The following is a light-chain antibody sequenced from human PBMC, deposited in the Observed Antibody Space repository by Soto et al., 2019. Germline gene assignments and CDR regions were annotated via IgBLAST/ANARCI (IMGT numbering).Light chain of an antibody. Sequence: EIVLTQSPATLSLSPGERATLSCRASQSVRKYLAWYQQKPGQAPRLLIYDASNRATGIPPRFSGSGSGTDFTLTISSLEPEDFAVYYCQQRDGWPPRFTFGQGTKLEIK. V-gene: IGKV3-11*01. CDR3: QQRDGWPPRFT. J-gene: IGKJ2*01. CDR2: DAS. CDR1: QSVRKY.